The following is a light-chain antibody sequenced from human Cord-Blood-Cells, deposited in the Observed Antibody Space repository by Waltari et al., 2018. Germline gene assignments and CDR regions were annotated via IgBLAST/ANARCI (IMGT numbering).Light chain of an antibody. CDR2: DAS. Sequence: LSPGERATLSCRASQSLSSYLAWYQQKPGQAPRLLIYDASNRATGIPARFSGSGSGTDFTLTISSLEPEDFAVYYCQQRSNWPPLTFGGGTKVEIK. V-gene: IGKV3-11*01. CDR3: QQRSNWPPLT. J-gene: IGKJ4*01. CDR1: QSLSSY.